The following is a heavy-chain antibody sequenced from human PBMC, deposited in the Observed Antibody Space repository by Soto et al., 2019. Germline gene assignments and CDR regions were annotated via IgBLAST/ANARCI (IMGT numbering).Heavy chain of an antibody. J-gene: IGHJ6*02. CDR3: ARDPYHYSYYGLDV. CDR2: INNDGSIT. V-gene: IGHV3-74*01. CDR1: GFAFSSHW. Sequence: EVQLVESGGGLVQPGGSLRLSCAASGFAFSSHWMHWVRQAPGKGLVWVSRINNDGSITTNTDSVKGRFTISRDNAKNTLFLEMNSLRVEDTDVYYCARDPYHYSYYGLDVWGQGTTVIVSS.